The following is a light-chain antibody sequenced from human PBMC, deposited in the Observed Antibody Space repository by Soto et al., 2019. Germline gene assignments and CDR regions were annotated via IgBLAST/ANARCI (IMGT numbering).Light chain of an antibody. CDR1: SSDVGGYNY. CDR3: FSYTTSSTLV. J-gene: IGLJ3*02. Sequence: QSVLTQPASVSGSPGQSITISCTGTSSDVGGYNYVSWYQQHPAKAPKLMIYEVSNRPSGVSHRFSGSKSGNTASLTISGLQAEYEADYYCFSYTTSSTLVFGGGTKVTVL. CDR2: EVS. V-gene: IGLV2-14*01.